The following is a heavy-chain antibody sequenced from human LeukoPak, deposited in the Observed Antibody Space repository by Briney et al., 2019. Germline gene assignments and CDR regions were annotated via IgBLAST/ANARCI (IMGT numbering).Heavy chain of an antibody. CDR1: GGSISSLY. CDR2: IYYTGST. Sequence: SETLSLTCSVSGGSISSLYWSWIRQPPGKGLEWIGYIYYTGSTNYNPSLKSRVTMFVDMSKNQFSLRLSSVTAADTAVYYCARHIDDYGDASFDSWGQGTLVTVSS. CDR3: ARHIDDYGDASFDS. J-gene: IGHJ4*02. V-gene: IGHV4-59*08. D-gene: IGHD4-17*01.